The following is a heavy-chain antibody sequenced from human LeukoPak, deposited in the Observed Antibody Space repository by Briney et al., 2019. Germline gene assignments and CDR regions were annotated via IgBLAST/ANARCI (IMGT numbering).Heavy chain of an antibody. Sequence: SETLSLTCTVSGGSIKNYYWTWIRQPPGKGLEWIGYIYYSGSTSSNPSLNSRVTISVDTSKDQFSLRLKYVTAADTAVYYCARDVPRGTGYMDVWGKGTTVTVSS. D-gene: IGHD3-10*01. CDR3: ARDVPRGTGYMDV. J-gene: IGHJ6*03. CDR1: GGSIKNYY. CDR2: IYYSGST. V-gene: IGHV4-59*01.